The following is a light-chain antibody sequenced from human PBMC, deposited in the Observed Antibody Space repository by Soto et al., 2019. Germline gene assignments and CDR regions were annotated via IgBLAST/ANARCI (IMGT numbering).Light chain of an antibody. CDR2: GAS. V-gene: IGKV3-20*01. Sequence: PCEIATLTCRASQSVTNYIAWYQQKPGQAPRLLISGASSRATGIPDRFSGSGSGTDFTLTISRLEPEDFALYFCQQYGGSPITFGQGTRLEIK. CDR1: QSVTNY. CDR3: QQYGGSPIT. J-gene: IGKJ5*01.